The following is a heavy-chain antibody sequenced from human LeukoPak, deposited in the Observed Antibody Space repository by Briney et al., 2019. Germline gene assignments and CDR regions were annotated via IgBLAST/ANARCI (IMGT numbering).Heavy chain of an antibody. Sequence: SETLSLTCTVSGGSISSYYWSWIRQPPGKGLEWIGYIYYSGSTNYNPSLKSRVTISADTSKNQFSLKLSSVTAADTAVYYCARDLGYCSGGSCYGYNWFDPWGQGTLVTVSS. CDR1: GGSISSYY. J-gene: IGHJ5*02. V-gene: IGHV4-59*01. CDR2: IYYSGST. CDR3: ARDLGYCSGGSCYGYNWFDP. D-gene: IGHD2-15*01.